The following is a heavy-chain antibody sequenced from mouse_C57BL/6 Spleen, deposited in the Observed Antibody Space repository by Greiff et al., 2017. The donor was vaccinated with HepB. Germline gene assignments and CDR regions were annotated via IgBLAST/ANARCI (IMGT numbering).Heavy chain of an antibody. V-gene: IGHV5-4*03. D-gene: IGHD1-1*02. CDR3: ARKGVGGYFDY. J-gene: IGHJ2*01. CDR2: ISDGGSYT. CDR1: GFTFSSYA. Sequence: DVKLVESGGGLVKPGGSLKLSCAASGFTFSSYAMSWVRQTPEKRLEWVATISDGGSYTYYPDNVKGRFTISRDNAKNNLYLQMSHLKSEDTAMYYCARKGVGGYFDYWGQGTTLTVSS.